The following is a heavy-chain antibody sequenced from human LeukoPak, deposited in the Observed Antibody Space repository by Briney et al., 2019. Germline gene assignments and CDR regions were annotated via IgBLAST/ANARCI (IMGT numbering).Heavy chain of an antibody. CDR1: GFTFSSYG. D-gene: IGHD3-10*01. V-gene: IGHV3-30*02. J-gene: IGHJ4*02. Sequence: GGSLRLSCAASGFTFSSYGMHWVRQGPGKGLEWVAYIPYDGSKTYYGESVKGRFTISRDNSKNTLYLQMNTLRPDDTAMYYCAKDWILYGSGTYYNSWGYWGQGTLVTVSS. CDR2: IPYDGSKT. CDR3: AKDWILYGSGTYYNSWGY.